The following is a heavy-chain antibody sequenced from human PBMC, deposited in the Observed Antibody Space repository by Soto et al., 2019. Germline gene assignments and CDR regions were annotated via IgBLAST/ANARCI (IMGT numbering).Heavy chain of an antibody. CDR3: TTDPWAVDSSGYYSGDVSY. V-gene: IGHV3-15*07. J-gene: IGHJ4*02. CDR2: IKSKTDGGTT. CDR1: GFTFSNAW. Sequence: GGSLRLSCAASGFTFSNAWMNWVRQAPGKGLEWVGRIKSKTDGGTTDYAAPVKGRFTISRDDSKNTLYLQMNSLKTEDTAVYYCTTDPWAVDSSGYYSGDVSYWGQGTLVTVSS. D-gene: IGHD3-22*01.